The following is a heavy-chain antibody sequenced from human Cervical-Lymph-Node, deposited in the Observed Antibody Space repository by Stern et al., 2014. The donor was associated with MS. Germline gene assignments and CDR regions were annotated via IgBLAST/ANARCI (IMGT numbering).Heavy chain of an antibody. CDR1: GGTFNVYA. D-gene: IGHD3-10*01. CDR3: ARDGRHTYHYGLDV. CDR2: TIPIIGTA. Sequence: VQLVESGAEVKKPGSSVKISCKASGGTFNVYAINWLRQAPGQGLEWMGGTIPIIGTANYAQKVQGRVTITADESTRTSSMQLSSLRSGDTAVYYCARDGRHTYHYGLDVWGQGTTVTVSS. V-gene: IGHV1-69*01. J-gene: IGHJ6*02.